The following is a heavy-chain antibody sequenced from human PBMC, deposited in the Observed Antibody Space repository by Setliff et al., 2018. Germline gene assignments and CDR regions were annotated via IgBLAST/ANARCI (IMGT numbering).Heavy chain of an antibody. J-gene: IGHJ4*02. CDR3: ATHYYDSTGYGQSFDY. D-gene: IGHD3-22*01. CDR1: GFTFSSYG. V-gene: IGHV3-30*02. CDR2: IRYDGSNK. Sequence: PGGSLRLSCAASGFTFSSYGMHWVRQAPGKGLEWVAFIRYDGSNKYYADSVKGRFTISRDNSKNSVFLQMNSLRAEDTAVYFCATHYYDSTGYGQSFDYWGQGTLVTVSS.